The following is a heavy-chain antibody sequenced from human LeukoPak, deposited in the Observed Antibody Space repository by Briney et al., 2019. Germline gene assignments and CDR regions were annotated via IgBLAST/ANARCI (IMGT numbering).Heavy chain of an antibody. CDR2: IYHSGST. V-gene: IGHV4-31*03. Sequence: SQTLSLTCTVSGGSISSDNYYWSWIRQHPGKCLEWIGYIYHSGSTYYNPSLQSRVTISVYTSKNQFSLRLSSVTAADTAVYYCARALLRFFDWSIEWGQGTLVTVSS. J-gene: IGHJ4*02. CDR3: ARALLRFFDWSIE. CDR1: GGSISSDNYY. D-gene: IGHD3-9*01.